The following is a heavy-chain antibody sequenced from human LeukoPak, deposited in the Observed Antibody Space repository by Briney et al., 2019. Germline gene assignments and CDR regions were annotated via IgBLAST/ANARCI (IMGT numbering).Heavy chain of an antibody. V-gene: IGHV3-23*01. CDR2: ISGSGGST. Sequence: GGSLRLSCAASGFTFSSYAMSWVRQAPGKGLEWVSAISGSGGSTYYADSVKGRFTISRDTSKRMLFLQMNSLRAEDTAIYFCAKKVSRDNVVDPVYHFYALDVWGQGTSVTVSS. J-gene: IGHJ6*02. CDR1: GFTFSSYA. CDR3: AKKVSRDNVVDPVYHFYALDV. D-gene: IGHD2-15*01.